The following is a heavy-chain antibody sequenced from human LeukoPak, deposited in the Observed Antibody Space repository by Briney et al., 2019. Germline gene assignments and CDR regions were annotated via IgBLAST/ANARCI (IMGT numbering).Heavy chain of an antibody. D-gene: IGHD2-15*01. J-gene: IGHJ5*02. CDR3: ARDLLLGGNWFDP. Sequence: GGSLRLSCAASGFTFSSYGMHWVRQAPGKGLEWVAVISYDGSNKYYADSVKGRFTISRDNSKNTLYLQMNSLRAEDTAVYYCARDLLLGGNWFDPWGQGTLVTVSS. V-gene: IGHV3-30*03. CDR1: GFTFSSYG. CDR2: ISYDGSNK.